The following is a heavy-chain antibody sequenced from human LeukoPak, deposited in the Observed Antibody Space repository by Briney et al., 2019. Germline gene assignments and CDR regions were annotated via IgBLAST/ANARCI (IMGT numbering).Heavy chain of an antibody. D-gene: IGHD5-18*01. V-gene: IGHV4-38-2*01. Sequence: PSETLSLTCAVSGYSISSGYYWGWIRQPPGKGPEWIGSIYHSGSTYYNPSLKSRVTISVDTSKNQFSLKLSSVTAADTAVYYCARQLWLRNWFDPWGQGTLVTVSS. CDR2: IYHSGST. J-gene: IGHJ5*02. CDR1: GYSISSGYY. CDR3: ARQLWLRNWFDP.